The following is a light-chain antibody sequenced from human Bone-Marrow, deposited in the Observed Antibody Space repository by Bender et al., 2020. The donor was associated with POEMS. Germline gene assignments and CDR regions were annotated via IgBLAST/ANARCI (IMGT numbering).Light chain of an antibody. V-gene: IGLV3-1*01. CDR3: QTWDVSVVL. CDR2: QDS. Sequence: SYEVTQPPSMSVSPGQTASITCSGDRLGDKYVCWYQQKPGQSPVLVIYQDSKRPSGIPERFSGSNSGNTATLTISGTQAMDEADYYCQTWDVSVVLFGGGTKLTVL. J-gene: IGLJ2*01. CDR1: RLGDKY.